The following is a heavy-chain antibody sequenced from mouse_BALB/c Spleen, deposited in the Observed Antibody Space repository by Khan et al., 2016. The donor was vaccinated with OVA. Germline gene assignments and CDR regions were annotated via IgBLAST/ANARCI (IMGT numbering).Heavy chain of an antibody. V-gene: IGHV5-6*01. CDR2: VSTGGSYT. D-gene: IGHD1-1*01. Sequence: EVHLVESGGDLVKPGGSLKLSCAASGFTFSTYGMSWVRQAPDKRLEWVATVSTGGSYTYYPDSVKGRFTISRDNAKNTLYLQMCGLRSEDTAMFYCTRLAYYYDSEGFAYWGQGTLVTVSA. CDR1: GFTFSTYG. CDR3: TRLAYYYDSEGFAY. J-gene: IGHJ3*01.